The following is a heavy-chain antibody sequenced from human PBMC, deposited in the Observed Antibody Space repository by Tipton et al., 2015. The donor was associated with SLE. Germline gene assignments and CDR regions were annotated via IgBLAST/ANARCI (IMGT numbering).Heavy chain of an antibody. V-gene: IGHV4-38-2*02. D-gene: IGHD3-3*01. Sequence: TLSLTCTVSGGSISSHYWGWIRQPPGKGLEWIGSIYHSGSTYYNPSLKSRVTILIDTSKNQFSLKLSSVTAADTAVYYCARRDDFTTYDYWGQGTLVTVSS. J-gene: IGHJ4*02. CDR3: ARRDDFTTYDY. CDR1: GGSISSHY. CDR2: IYHSGST.